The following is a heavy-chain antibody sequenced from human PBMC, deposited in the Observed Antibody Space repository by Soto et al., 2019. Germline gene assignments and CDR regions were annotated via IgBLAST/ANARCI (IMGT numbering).Heavy chain of an antibody. CDR1: GGSISSGGYD. Sequence: QVQLQESGPGLVKPSQTLCLICAVSGGSISSGGYDWSWIRQHPGKGLEWIGYIYYSGSTYYNPSLKSRVTISVDTSKNQFSLKLSSVTAADTAVYYCARERRDVYNNPFDYWGQVTLVTVSS. J-gene: IGHJ4*02. CDR2: IYYSGST. V-gene: IGHV4-31*11. D-gene: IGHD4-4*01. CDR3: ARERRDVYNNPFDY.